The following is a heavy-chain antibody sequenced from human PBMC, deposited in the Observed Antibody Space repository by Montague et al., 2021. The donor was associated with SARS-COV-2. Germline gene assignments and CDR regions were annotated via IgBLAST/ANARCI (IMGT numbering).Heavy chain of an antibody. CDR2: ISYDGSNK. J-gene: IGHJ3*02. V-gene: IGHV3-30-3*01. D-gene: IGHD3-16*02. Sequence: SLRLSCAASGFTFSSYAMHWVRQAPGKGLEWVAVISYDGSNKYYADSVKGRFTISRDNSKNTLYLQRNSLRAEDTAVYYCARSAWGGYRDAFDIWGQETMVTVSS. CDR1: GFTFSSYA. CDR3: ARSAWGGYRDAFDI.